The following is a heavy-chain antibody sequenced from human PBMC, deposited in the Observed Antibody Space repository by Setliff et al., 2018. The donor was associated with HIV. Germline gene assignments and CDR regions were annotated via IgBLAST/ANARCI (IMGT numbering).Heavy chain of an antibody. D-gene: IGHD6-13*01. J-gene: IGHJ5*02. V-gene: IGHV3-48*03. Sequence: GGSLRLSCTASGFTFSNFEFNWVRQAPGKGLEWVSYISDSATPIYYADSVKGRFTVSRNNAKKSLYLQMNSLRAEDTALYYCARDTPYSSSWFHWFDPWGQGTLVTVSS. CDR2: ISDSATPI. CDR1: GFTFSNFE. CDR3: ARDTPYSSSWFHWFDP.